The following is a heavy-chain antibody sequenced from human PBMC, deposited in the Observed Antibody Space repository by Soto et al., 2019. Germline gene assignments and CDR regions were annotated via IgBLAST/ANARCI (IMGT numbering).Heavy chain of an antibody. CDR3: ARSPSRMAAETQLDP. D-gene: IGHD5-18*01. J-gene: IGHJ5*02. V-gene: IGHV1-3*01. Sequence: EASVKVSCKASGYTFTRYAIHWLRQAPGQRLEWMGWINGGAGDTLYSQNFQGRVSFTRDTATNTAFMDLSSLNSEDTAVYYCARSPSRMAAETQLDPWGQGSLVTVSS. CDR1: GYTFTRYA. CDR2: INGGAGDT.